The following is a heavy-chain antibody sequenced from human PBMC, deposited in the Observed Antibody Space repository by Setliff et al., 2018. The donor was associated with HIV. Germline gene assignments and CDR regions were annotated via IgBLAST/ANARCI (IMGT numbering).Heavy chain of an antibody. V-gene: IGHV3-15*01. CDR3: TTEISSKGGATSY. Sequence: GSLRLSCAASGFTFTNAWMSWVRQVPGKGLEWVGRIKSKADGGTTDFAAPVKGRFNISRDDSKNTLYLQMNSLKTEDTAVYYCTTEISSKGGATSYWGQGTLVTVSS. CDR1: GFTFTNAW. D-gene: IGHD1-26*01. CDR2: IKSKADGGTT. J-gene: IGHJ4*02.